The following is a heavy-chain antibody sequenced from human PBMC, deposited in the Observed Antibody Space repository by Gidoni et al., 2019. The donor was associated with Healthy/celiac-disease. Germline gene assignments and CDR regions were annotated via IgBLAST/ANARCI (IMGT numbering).Heavy chain of an antibody. CDR1: GGSISSYY. J-gene: IGHJ6*02. CDR2: IYYSGST. D-gene: IGHD5-12*01. CDR3: ARAPPRRGYRYYGMDV. V-gene: IGHV4-59*01. Sequence: QVQLQESGPGLVKPSETLSLTCPVSGGSISSYYWSWIRQPPGKGLEWIGYIYYSGSTNYNPSLKSRVTISVDTSKNQFSLKLSSVTAADTAVYYCARAPPRRGYRYYGMDVWGQGTTVTVSS.